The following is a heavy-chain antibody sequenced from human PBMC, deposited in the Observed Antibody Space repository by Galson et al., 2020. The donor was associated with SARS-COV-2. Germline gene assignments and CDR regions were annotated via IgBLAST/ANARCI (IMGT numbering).Heavy chain of an antibody. V-gene: IGHV4-61*01. CDR1: AGSLSSGTYH. Sequence: SETLSLTCTVSAGSLSSGTYHWSWIRQPPGKGLEWIVYIHYIRSTNNNPSLKSRVTISVDTSKNQFSLKLSSVTAADTAVYYCARVGAYGDDYVEEFDYWGQGTLVTVSS. D-gene: IGHD4-17*01. J-gene: IGHJ4*02. CDR2: IHYIRST. CDR3: ARVGAYGDDYVEEFDY.